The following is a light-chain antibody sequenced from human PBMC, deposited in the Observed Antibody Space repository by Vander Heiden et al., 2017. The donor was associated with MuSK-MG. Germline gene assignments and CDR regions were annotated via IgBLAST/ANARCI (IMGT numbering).Light chain of an antibody. CDR1: TLPKQY. CDR3: QYADSSGTYRV. Sequence: YELTQSPSVSVSPGQTARISCSGETLPKQYAYWYQQKPGQAPVWLIVNDNERPTGIPERFSGYGSGTTATFTTAGVEAEDAADDYCQYADSSGTYRVFGGGTRLTVL. V-gene: IGLV3-25*03. CDR2: NDN. J-gene: IGLJ3*02.